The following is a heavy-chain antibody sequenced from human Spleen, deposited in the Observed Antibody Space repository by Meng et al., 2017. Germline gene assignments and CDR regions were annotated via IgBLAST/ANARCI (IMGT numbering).Heavy chain of an antibody. D-gene: IGHD6-19*01. V-gene: IGHV4-31*01. J-gene: IGHJ4*01. CDR2: IYYSGST. CDR1: GGCINSGDYY. Sequence: GPPAESGPGLVKPSQTLSLTCTVSGGCINSGDYYWSWIRQHPGKGLEWIGYIYYSGSTYYNPFLKSLVTISVDPSKNQFSLMVSSVTAADTAVYYCASSGWYRGPNYFDYWGQGTLVTVSS. CDR3: ASSGWYRGPNYFDY.